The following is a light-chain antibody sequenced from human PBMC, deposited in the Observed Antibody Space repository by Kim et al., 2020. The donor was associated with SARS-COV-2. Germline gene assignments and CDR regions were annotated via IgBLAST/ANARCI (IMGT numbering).Light chain of an antibody. CDR1: SSDVGGYNS. Sequence: GQSITISCPGTSSDVGGYNSVSWYQQYPGKAPKLMIYDVSKRPSGVSNRFSGSKSGNTASLTISGLQAEDEADYYCSSYTSSITYVFGTGTKVTVL. CDR3: SSYTSSITYV. CDR2: DVS. V-gene: IGLV2-14*04. J-gene: IGLJ1*01.